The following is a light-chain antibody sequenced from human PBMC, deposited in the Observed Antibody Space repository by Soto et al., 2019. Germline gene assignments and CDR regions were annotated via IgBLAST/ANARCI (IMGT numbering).Light chain of an antibody. CDR2: SAS. CDR1: QSISGTY. Sequence: DTVLTQSPGTLSLTSGERATLSCRASQSISGTYLAWYQQKPGQSPRLLIYSASTRAPGIPDRFSGSGSGTDFTLTISRLEPEDFAVYYCQQYRTSPYTFGQGTKLEIK. CDR3: QQYRTSPYT. V-gene: IGKV3-20*01. J-gene: IGKJ2*01.